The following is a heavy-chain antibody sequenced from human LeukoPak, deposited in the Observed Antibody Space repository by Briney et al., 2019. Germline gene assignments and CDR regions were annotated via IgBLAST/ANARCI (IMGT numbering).Heavy chain of an antibody. V-gene: IGHV3-7*01. CDR2: IKEDGSEK. Sequence: GGSLRLSCAASGFTFSNYWMSWVRQAPGKGLEWVANIKEDGSEKYYVDSVKGRFTISRDNARNSLYLQMNSLRAEDTAVYYCAKDGAAATTADYWGQGTLVTVSS. D-gene: IGHD6-13*01. J-gene: IGHJ4*02. CDR1: GFTFSNYW. CDR3: AKDGAAATTADY.